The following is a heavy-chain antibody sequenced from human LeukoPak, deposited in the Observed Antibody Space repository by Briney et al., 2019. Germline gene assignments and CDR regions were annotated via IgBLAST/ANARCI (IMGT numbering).Heavy chain of an antibody. CDR3: ARASVYCSGGSCYRAHFDY. J-gene: IGHJ4*02. Sequence: ASVKVSCKASGYTFTSYYMHWVRQAPGQGLEWMGIINPSGGSTSYAQKFQGRVTMTRDTSTSTVYMELSSLRSEHTAVYYCARASVYCSGGSCYRAHFDYWGQGTLVTVSS. D-gene: IGHD2-15*01. V-gene: IGHV1-46*01. CDR2: INPSGGST. CDR1: GYTFTSYY.